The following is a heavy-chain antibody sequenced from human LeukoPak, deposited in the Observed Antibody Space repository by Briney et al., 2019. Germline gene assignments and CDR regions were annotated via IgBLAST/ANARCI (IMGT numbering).Heavy chain of an antibody. D-gene: IGHD1-14*01. J-gene: IGHJ6*03. CDR3: AREVRTRYYYYMDV. CDR2: IYYSGST. V-gene: IGHV4-59*01. CDR1: GGSISSYY. Sequence: PSETLSLTCTVSGGSISSYYWSWIRQPPGKGLEWIGYIYYSGSTNYNPSLKSRVTISVDTSKNQFSLKLGSVTAADTAVYYCAREVRTRYYYYMDVWGKGTTVTVSS.